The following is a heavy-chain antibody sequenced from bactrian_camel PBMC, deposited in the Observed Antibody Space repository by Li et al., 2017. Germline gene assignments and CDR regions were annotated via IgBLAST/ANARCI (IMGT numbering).Heavy chain of an antibody. CDR1: GFTFSSYD. D-gene: IGHD6*01. CDR2: INSGGSST. J-gene: IGHJ4*01. Sequence: VQLVESGGGLVQPGGSLRLSCAASGFTFSSYDMSWVRQAPGKGLEWVSGINSGGSSTYYADSVKGRFTISKDNARNTLALQMNSLKPEDSAMYYCAYAAYNSSWSRLEKRYYKYWGQGTQVTVS. V-gene: IGHV3S40*01. CDR3: AYAAYNSSWSRLEKRYYKY.